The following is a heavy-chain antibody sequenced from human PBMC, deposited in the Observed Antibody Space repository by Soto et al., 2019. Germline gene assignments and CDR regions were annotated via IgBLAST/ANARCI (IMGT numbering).Heavy chain of an antibody. CDR1: GFTFSSYW. V-gene: IGHV3-7*01. D-gene: IGHD4-17*01. J-gene: IGHJ2*01. Sequence: EVQLVESGGGLVQPGGSLRLSCAASGFTFSSYWMSWVRQAPGKGLEWVANIKQDGSEKYYVDSVKGRFTISRDNAKNSLYLQMNSLRAEDTAVYYCPRLTTVTTMWYFDLWGRGTLVTVSS. CDR3: PRLTTVTTMWYFDL. CDR2: IKQDGSEK.